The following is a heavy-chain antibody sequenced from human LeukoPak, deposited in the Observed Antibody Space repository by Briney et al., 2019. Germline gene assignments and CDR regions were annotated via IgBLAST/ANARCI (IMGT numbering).Heavy chain of an antibody. J-gene: IGHJ4*02. CDR1: GGSISSSSYY. V-gene: IGHV4-39*07. CDR3: ARERYTAMFRSAPLDY. CDR2: IYYSGST. Sequence: TSETLSLTCTVSGGSISSSSYYWGWIRQPPGKGLEWIGSIYYSGSTYYNPSLKSRVTISVDTSKNQFSLKLSSVTAADTAVYYCARERYTAMFRSAPLDYWGQGTLVTVSS. D-gene: IGHD5-18*01.